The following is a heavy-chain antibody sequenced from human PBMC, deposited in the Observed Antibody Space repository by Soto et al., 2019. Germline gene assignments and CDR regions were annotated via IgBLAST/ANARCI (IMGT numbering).Heavy chain of an antibody. D-gene: IGHD7-27*01. Sequence: QVQLQQWGAGLLKPSETLSLTCAVYGGSFSGYYWSWIRQPPGKGLEWIGEINHSGSTNYNPSLKSRVTISVDTSKNQFSMKLRSVTAADTAVYYCARAVVWGFDYWGQGTLVTVSS. J-gene: IGHJ4*02. CDR2: INHSGST. CDR1: GGSFSGYY. V-gene: IGHV4-34*01. CDR3: ARAVVWGFDY.